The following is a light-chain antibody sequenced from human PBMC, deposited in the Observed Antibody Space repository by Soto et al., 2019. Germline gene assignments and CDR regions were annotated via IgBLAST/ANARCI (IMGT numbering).Light chain of an antibody. Sequence: DIQLTQSPSFLSASVGDRVTITCRASQGINSYLAWYQQKPGKAPKLLIYGASTLQGGVPSRFSGSESGTEFTLTISSLQPEDFATYYCQQFNTYPFTFGPGTKVDIK. CDR1: QGINSY. J-gene: IGKJ3*01. CDR3: QQFNTYPFT. V-gene: IGKV1-9*01. CDR2: GAS.